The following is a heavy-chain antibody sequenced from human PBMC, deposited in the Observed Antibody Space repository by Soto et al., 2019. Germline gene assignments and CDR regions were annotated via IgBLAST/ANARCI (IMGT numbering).Heavy chain of an antibody. D-gene: IGHD2-21*02. J-gene: IGHJ4*02. V-gene: IGHV3-33*01. Sequence: QVQLVESGGGVVQPGRSLRLSCAASGFTFSSYGMHWVRQAPGKGLGWVAIINFDGSYKYYADSVKGRFTISRDNSMNTLYLQMDSLRAEDTAVYYCARGGLDGTYCGGACYTLDYWGQVNLVTVSS. CDR3: ARGGLDGTYCGGACYTLDY. CDR1: GFTFSSYG. CDR2: INFDGSYK.